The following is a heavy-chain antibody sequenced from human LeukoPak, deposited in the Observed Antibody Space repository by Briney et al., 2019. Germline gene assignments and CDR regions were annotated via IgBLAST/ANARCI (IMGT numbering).Heavy chain of an antibody. CDR3: ARGIGTSYDSSRDAFHI. J-gene: IGHJ3*02. CDR2: IYSPGT. Sequence: SQTLSLTCTVSAGSINSGDYYWRWIRQPAGKGLEWIRRIYSPGTNYNYNPSVKSRVTISIDTSKNQFPLQLTSVTAADTAVYYCARGIGTSYDSSRDAFHIWGQGTMVTVSS. D-gene: IGHD3-22*01. V-gene: IGHV4-61*02. CDR1: AGSINSGDYY.